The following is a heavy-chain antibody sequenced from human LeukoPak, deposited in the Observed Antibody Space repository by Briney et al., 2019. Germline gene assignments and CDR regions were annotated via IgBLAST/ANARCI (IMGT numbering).Heavy chain of an antibody. CDR1: GFTFSNYW. D-gene: IGHD6-19*01. Sequence: PGGSPRLSCAASGFTFSNYWMNWDRQAPGKGLEWVASIGQDGSENYYVDSVKGRFTIPRDNAKNSLYLQMNSLRVEDTAVYYCARGGGWYFDYWGQGALITASS. CDR3: ARGGGWYFDY. V-gene: IGHV3-7*01. CDR2: IGQDGSEN. J-gene: IGHJ4*02.